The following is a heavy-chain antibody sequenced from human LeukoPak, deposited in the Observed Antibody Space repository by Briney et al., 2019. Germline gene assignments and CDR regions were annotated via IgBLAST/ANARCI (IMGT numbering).Heavy chain of an antibody. V-gene: IGHV3-23*01. Sequence: GGSLRLSCAASGFTFSSYGMSWVRQAPGKGLEWVSAISGSGGSTYYADSVKGRFTISRDNSKNTLYLQMNSLRAEDTAVYYCAKGQVDNYYDSSGYYQLPSHWGQGTLVTVSS. CDR2: ISGSGGST. CDR1: GFTFSSYG. J-gene: IGHJ4*02. CDR3: AKGQVDNYYDSSGYYQLPSH. D-gene: IGHD3-22*01.